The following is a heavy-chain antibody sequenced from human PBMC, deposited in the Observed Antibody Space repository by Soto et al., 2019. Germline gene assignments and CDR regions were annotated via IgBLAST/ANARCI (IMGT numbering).Heavy chain of an antibody. Sequence: PSETLSLTCTVSGVSISNYYWSWIRQPPGNGLEWIGHILYTGSAKYNPSLKSRVTMSLDTSKNQFSLKLTSVTAADTAVYYCARYSSNSAWFDPWGQGTLVTVSS. V-gene: IGHV4-59*01. CDR1: GVSISNYY. CDR3: ARYSSNSAWFDP. CDR2: ILYTGSA. J-gene: IGHJ5*02. D-gene: IGHD6-13*01.